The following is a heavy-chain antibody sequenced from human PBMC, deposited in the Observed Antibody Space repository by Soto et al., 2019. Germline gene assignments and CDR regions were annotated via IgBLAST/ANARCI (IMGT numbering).Heavy chain of an antibody. CDR1: GGSFSGYY. CDR2: INHSGST. J-gene: IGHJ6*02. V-gene: IGHV4-34*01. D-gene: IGHD5-12*01. Sequence: SETPLTCAVYGGSFSGYYWSWIRQPPGKGLEWIGEINHSGSTNYNPSLKSRVTISVDTSKTQFSLKLSSVTAADTAVYYCARVRRGGGYRTYYYYGMDVWGQGTTVTVSS. CDR3: ARVRRGGGYRTYYYYGMDV.